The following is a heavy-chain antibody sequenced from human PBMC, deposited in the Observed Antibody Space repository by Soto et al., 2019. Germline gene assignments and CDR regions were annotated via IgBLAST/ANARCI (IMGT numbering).Heavy chain of an antibody. V-gene: IGHV3-30-3*01. D-gene: IGHD1-1*01. CDR2: ISYDGINK. CDR3: AKDRDDERGPYFDD. CDR1: AFTFNNYA. J-gene: IGHJ4*02. Sequence: QVQLVESGGGVVQPGRSLRLSCAASAFTFNNYAMHWVRQAPGKGLEWVAFISYDGINKYYSDSVKGRFTISRDDSENTLFLQMNSLRPEDTAMYYCAKDRDDERGPYFDDWGQGTLVTVSS.